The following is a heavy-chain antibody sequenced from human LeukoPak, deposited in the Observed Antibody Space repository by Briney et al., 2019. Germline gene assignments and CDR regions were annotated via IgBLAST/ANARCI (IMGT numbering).Heavy chain of an antibody. D-gene: IGHD1-1*01. CDR3: ARDESDWNEYYFDY. CDR2: ISTYNGNT. V-gene: IGHV1-18*01. Sequence: ASVKVSCKASGYTFTSYGISWVRQAPGQGLEWMGWISTYNGNTNYALKLQGRVTMTTDTSTSTAYMELRSLRSDDTAVYYCARDESDWNEYYFDYWGQGTLVTVSS. J-gene: IGHJ4*02. CDR1: GYTFTSYG.